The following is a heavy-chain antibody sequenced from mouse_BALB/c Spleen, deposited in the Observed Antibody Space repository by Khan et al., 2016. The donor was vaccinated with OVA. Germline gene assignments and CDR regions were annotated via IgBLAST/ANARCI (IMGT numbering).Heavy chain of an antibody. CDR3: ARRTTGYTMDS. V-gene: IGHV1-4*01. Sequence: QVQLQQSGAELARPGASVRMSCKASGYTFTSNTMHWIKQRPGQGLEWIGYINPRSGYTTYNQNFKDKATLTADKSSSTAYMQRSSLTSEDSAVYYCARRTTGYTMDSWGQGTSVTVSS. J-gene: IGHJ4*01. D-gene: IGHD2-14*01. CDR2: INPRSGYT. CDR1: GYTFTSNT.